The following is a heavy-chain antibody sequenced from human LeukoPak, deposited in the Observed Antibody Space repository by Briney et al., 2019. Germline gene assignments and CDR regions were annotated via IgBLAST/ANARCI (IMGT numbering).Heavy chain of an antibody. V-gene: IGHV4-30-4*01. Sequence: PSETLSLTCTVSGGSISNGDYYWSWIRQPPGKGLEWIGYIYYSGSTYYNPSLKSRVTISVDTSKNQFSLKLSSVTAADTAVYYCAREPVVVPGYYGMDVWGQGTTVTVSS. J-gene: IGHJ6*02. CDR3: AREPVVVPGYYGMDV. D-gene: IGHD2-2*01. CDR2: IYYSGST. CDR1: GGSISNGDYY.